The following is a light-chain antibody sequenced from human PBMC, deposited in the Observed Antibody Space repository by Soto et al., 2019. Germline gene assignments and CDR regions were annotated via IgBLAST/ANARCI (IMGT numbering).Light chain of an antibody. CDR3: CSYAGSNTYV. J-gene: IGLJ1*01. V-gene: IGLV2-11*01. CDR2: DVS. Sequence: QSALTQPASVSGSPGQSITISCTGTSSDVGGYNYVSWYQQHPGKAPKLMIYDVSERPSGVPDRFSGSKSGNTASLTISGLQAEDEADYYCCSYAGSNTYVFGTGTKLTVL. CDR1: SSDVGGYNY.